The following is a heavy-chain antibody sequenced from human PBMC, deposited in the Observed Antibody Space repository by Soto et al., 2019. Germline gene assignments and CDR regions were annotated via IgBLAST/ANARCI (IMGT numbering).Heavy chain of an antibody. V-gene: IGHV4-31*03. CDR3: ARLIFGVAATAFDI. Sequence: SETLSLTCTVSGGSISSGGYYWSWIRQHPGKGLEWIGYIYYSGRTYYNPSLKSRFTISVDTSKNQFSLKLSSVTAADTAVYYCARLIFGVAATAFDIWGQGTMVTVSS. J-gene: IGHJ3*02. D-gene: IGHD3-3*01. CDR2: IYYSGRT. CDR1: GGSISSGGYY.